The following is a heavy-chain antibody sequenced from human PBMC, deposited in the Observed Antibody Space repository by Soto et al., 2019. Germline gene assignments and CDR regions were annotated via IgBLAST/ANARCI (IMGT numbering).Heavy chain of an antibody. V-gene: IGHV1-3*01. CDR1: GYTFTSYA. D-gene: IGHD3-10*01. Sequence: GASVKVSCKASGYTFTSYAMHWVRQAKGQRLEWMGWINAGNGNTKYSQKFQGRVTITRDTSASTAYMELSSLRSEDTAVYYCARDLEYFYYGSGSYSHYYYYGMDVWGQGTTVTVSS. J-gene: IGHJ6*02. CDR2: INAGNGNT. CDR3: ARDLEYFYYGSGSYSHYYYYGMDV.